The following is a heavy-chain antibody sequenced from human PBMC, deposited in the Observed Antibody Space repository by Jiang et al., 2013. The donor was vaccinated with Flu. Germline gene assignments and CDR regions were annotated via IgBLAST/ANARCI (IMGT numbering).Heavy chain of an antibody. CDR2: IYSSGGT. D-gene: IGHD1-26*01. J-gene: IGHJ1*01. V-gene: IGHV4-39*07. CDR3: ATIVRVGAATGFFQN. CDR1: GGSVSSSNYY. Sequence: PGLVKPSETLSLTCTVSGGSVSSSNYYWGWIRQPPGKGLEWIGSIYSSGGTYYNPSLKSRVTMSMDTSTNQFSLNLNSVTAADTAVYYCATIVRVGAATGFFQNWGQGTLVT.